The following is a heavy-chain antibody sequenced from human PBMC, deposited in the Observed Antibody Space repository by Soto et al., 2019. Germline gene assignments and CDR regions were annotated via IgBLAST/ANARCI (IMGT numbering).Heavy chain of an antibody. J-gene: IGHJ4*02. D-gene: IGHD3-22*01. Sequence: SETLSLTCTVSGGSVSSGSYYWSWIRQPPGKGLEWIGYFYYSGSTNYNPSLKSRVTISEDTSKNQFSLKLSSVTAADTAVYYCARARGGYYDFWGQGTLVTVSS. V-gene: IGHV4-61*01. CDR1: GGSVSSGSYY. CDR3: ARARGGYYDF. CDR2: FYYSGST.